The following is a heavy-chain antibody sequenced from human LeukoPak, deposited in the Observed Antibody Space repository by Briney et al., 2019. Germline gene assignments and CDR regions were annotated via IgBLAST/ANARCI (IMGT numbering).Heavy chain of an antibody. Sequence: SQTLSLTCTVSGGSISSSSYYWGWIRQPPGKGLEWIGSIYYSGSTYYNPSLKSRVTISVDTSKNQFSLKLSSVTAADTAVCYCASFCSSTSCYRYGALDYWGQGTLVTVSS. CDR1: GGSISSSSYY. D-gene: IGHD2-2*01. CDR2: IYYSGST. CDR3: ASFCSSTSCYRYGALDY. J-gene: IGHJ4*02. V-gene: IGHV4-39*01.